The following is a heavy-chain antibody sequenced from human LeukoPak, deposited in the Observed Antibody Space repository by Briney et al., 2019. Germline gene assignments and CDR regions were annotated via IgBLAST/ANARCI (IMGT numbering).Heavy chain of an antibody. CDR3: ASRYDYSNYIDY. V-gene: IGHV4-39*01. CDR2: IYYSGST. D-gene: IGHD4-11*01. Sequence: SEALSLTCTVSGGSISSSSYYWGWIRQPPGKGLEWIGTIYYSGSTYYNPSLKSRVTISVDTSKNQFSLKLSSVTAADTAVYYCASRYDYSNYIDYWGQGTLVTVSS. J-gene: IGHJ4*02. CDR1: GGSISSSSYY.